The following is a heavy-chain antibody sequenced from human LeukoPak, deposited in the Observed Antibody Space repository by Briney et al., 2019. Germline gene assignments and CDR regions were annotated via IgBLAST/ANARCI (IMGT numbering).Heavy chain of an antibody. CDR3: ARDQGPVAILGAFDI. J-gene: IGHJ3*02. D-gene: IGHD2-2*01. V-gene: IGHV3-53*01. Sequence: ADSVKGRFTISRDTSKNTLYLQMNSLRAEDTAVYYCARDQGPVAILGAFDIWGQGTMVTVSS.